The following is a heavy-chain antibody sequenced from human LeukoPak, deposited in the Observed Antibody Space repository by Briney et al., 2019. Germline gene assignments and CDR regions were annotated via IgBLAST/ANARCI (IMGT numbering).Heavy chain of an antibody. CDR3: ASIYGDHAVDF. CDR2: INHSGST. V-gene: IGHV4-34*01. J-gene: IGHJ4*02. D-gene: IGHD4-17*01. Sequence: PSETLSLTCAVYGGSVSGYYWSWIRQPPGKGLEWIGEINHSGSTNYNPSLKSRVTISVDTSKDQFSLKLSSVTAEDTAVYYCASIYGDHAVDFWGQGTLVTVSS. CDR1: GGSVSGYY.